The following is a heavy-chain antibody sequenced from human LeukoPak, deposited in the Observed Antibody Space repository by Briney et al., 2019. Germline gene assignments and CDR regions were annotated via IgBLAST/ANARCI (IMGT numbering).Heavy chain of an antibody. J-gene: IGHJ4*02. V-gene: IGHV3-74*01. CDR3: AFGTGWFFNY. Sequence: GGSLRLSCAASGFTFSSSLIHWVRQGPGKGPVWVSLINTDGRSTNYADSVKGRFTISRDNAKNTLYLHMDSLRAEDTAVYYCAFGTGWFFNYWGQGTLVTVSS. CDR2: INTDGRST. CDR1: GFTFSSSL. D-gene: IGHD6-19*01.